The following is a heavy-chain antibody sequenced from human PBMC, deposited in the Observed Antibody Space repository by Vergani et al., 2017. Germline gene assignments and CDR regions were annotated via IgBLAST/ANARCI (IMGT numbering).Heavy chain of an antibody. CDR1: GGTFSSYS. CDR3: ARGASYFDSGGYADT. J-gene: IGHJ5*02. D-gene: IGHD3-22*01. CDR2: IIPILGIG. V-gene: IGHV1-69*02. Sequence: QVQLVQSGAEVKKPGSSVKVSCKASGGTFSSYSLSWVRQAPGQGLEWMGRIIPILGIGNYAQNFQGRVTITADRSTSTAYMELSSLRSEDTAVYFCARGASYFDSGGYADTWGQGTLVTVS.